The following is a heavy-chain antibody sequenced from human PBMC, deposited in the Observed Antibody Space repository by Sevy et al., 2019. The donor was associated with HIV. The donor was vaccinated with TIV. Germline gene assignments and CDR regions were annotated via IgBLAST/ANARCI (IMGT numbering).Heavy chain of an antibody. CDR3: TRDGPRGDLYRSSPEY. V-gene: IGHV3-30*03. J-gene: IGHJ4*02. CDR2: ISYDETNK. CDR1: GFTFSSYP. Sequence: GGSLRLSCAASGFTFSSYPLHWVRQAPGKGLEWVAVISYDETNKYYADSVKGRFTISRDNSKNTLYLQLNSLRVEDTAVYYCTRDGPRGDLYRSSPEYWGQGTLVTVSS. D-gene: IGHD3-16*02.